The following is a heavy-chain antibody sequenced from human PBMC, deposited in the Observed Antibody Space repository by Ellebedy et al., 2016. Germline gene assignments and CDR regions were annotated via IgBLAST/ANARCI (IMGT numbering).Heavy chain of an antibody. Sequence: GESLKISCAASGFNFSNYGMHWVRQAPGKGLEGAAFISYDGSNKNYADSVKGRFTISRDNSKNTLYLQMNSLRAEDTAVYYCARGVGSGWFDPWGQGTLVTVSS. D-gene: IGHD2-15*01. V-gene: IGHV3-30*14. CDR1: GFNFSNYG. CDR3: ARGVGSGWFDP. CDR2: ISYDGSNK. J-gene: IGHJ5*02.